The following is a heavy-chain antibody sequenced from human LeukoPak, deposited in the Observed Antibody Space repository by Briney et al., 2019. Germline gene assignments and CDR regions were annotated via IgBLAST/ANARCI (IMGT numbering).Heavy chain of an antibody. V-gene: IGHV3-49*04. CDR3: TLHRIVLLWFGESSDAFDI. J-gene: IGHJ3*02. D-gene: IGHD3-10*01. CDR2: IRSKAYGGTT. CDR1: GFTFSSYS. Sequence: QAGGSLRLSCAASGFTFSSYSMNWVRQAPGKGLEWVGFIRSKAYGGTTEYAASVKGRFTISRDDSKSIAYLQMNSLKTEDTAVYYCTLHRIVLLWFGESSDAFDIWGQGTMVTVSS.